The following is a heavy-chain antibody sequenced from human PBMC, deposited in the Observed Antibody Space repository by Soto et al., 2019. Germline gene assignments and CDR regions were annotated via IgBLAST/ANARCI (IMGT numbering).Heavy chain of an antibody. Sequence: GGSLRLSCAASGFTVSSNYMSWVRQAPGKGLEWVSVIYSGGRTYYADSVKGRFTISRDNSKNTLYLQMNSLRAEDTAVYYCAREKYDILTGHLNWFDPWGQGTLVTVSS. D-gene: IGHD3-9*01. CDR3: AREKYDILTGHLNWFDP. V-gene: IGHV3-66*01. CDR1: GFTVSSNY. J-gene: IGHJ5*02. CDR2: IYSGGRT.